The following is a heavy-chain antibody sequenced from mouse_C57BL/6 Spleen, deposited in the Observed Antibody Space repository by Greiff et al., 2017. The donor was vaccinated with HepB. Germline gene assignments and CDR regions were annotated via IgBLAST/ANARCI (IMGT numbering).Heavy chain of an antibody. J-gene: IGHJ4*01. D-gene: IGHD4-1*01. CDR2: IWSDGST. CDR1: GFSLTSYG. V-gene: IGHV2-6-1*01. Sequence: QVQLKESGPGLVAPSQSLSITCTVSGFSLTSYGVHWVRQPPGKGLEWLVVIWSDGSTTYNSALKSRLAISKDNTKSQVFLKINRLQTDDTAMYYWARHVWDDAMDCWGQGTSVTVSS. CDR3: ARHVWDDAMDC.